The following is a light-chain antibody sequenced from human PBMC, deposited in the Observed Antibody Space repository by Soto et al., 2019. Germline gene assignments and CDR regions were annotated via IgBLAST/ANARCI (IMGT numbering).Light chain of an antibody. J-gene: IGKJ1*01. V-gene: IGKV3-20*01. CDR2: GAS. Sequence: EIVMTQSPATLSVSPGERATLSCRASQSVSSDLAWYHQKPGQAPRLLIYGASIRATGIPARFSGSGSGTDFTLTISRLEPEDFAVYYCQQYGSSPPTFGQGTKVDIK. CDR3: QQYGSSPPT. CDR1: QSVSSD.